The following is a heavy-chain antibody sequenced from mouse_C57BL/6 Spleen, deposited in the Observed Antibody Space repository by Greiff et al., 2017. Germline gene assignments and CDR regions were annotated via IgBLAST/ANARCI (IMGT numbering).Heavy chain of an antibody. CDR3: ARERVWVVAKNERYFDV. J-gene: IGHJ1*03. V-gene: IGHV1-53*01. D-gene: IGHD1-1*01. Sequence: QVHVKQPGTELVKPGASVKLSCKASGYTFTSYWMHWVKQRPGQGLEWIGNINPSNGGTNYNEKFKSKATLTVDKSSSTAYMQLSSLTSEDSAVYYCARERVWVVAKNERYFDVWGTGTTVTVSS. CDR1: GYTFTSYW. CDR2: INPSNGGT.